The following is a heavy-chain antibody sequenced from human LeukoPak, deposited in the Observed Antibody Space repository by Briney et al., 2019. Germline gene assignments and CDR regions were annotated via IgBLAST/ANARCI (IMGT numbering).Heavy chain of an antibody. CDR2: INPNSGGT. J-gene: IGHJ4*02. D-gene: IGHD6-19*01. V-gene: IGHV1-2*02. CDR1: GYTFTGYY. Sequence: ASVKVSCKASGYTFTGYYIHWVRQAPGQGLEWMGCINPNSGGTNYAQKCQGRVTMTRDTSISTAYMELSRLGSDDTAMYYCARTPLAVAGLIDYWGQGTLVTVSS. CDR3: ARTPLAVAGLIDY.